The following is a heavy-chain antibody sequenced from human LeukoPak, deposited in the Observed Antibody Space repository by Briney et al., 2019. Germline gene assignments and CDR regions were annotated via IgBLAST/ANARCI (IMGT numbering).Heavy chain of an antibody. V-gene: IGHV3-23*01. D-gene: IGHD4-17*01. J-gene: IGHJ4*02. CDR3: AKGGDYAN. Sequence: ASVKVSCKASGYTFTSYYMHWVRQAPGKGLEWVSAISGSGGSTYYADSVKGRFTISRDNSKNTLYLQMNSLRAEDTAVYYCAKGGDYANWGQGTLVTVSS. CDR2: ISGSGGST. CDR1: GYTFTSYY.